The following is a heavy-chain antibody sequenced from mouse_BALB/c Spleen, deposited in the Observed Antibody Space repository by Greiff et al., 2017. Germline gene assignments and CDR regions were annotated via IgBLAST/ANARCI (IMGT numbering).Heavy chain of an antibody. CDR2: IDPENGDT. D-gene: IGHD1-1*01. CDR1: GFNIKDYY. Sequence: EVQLQQSGAELVRSGASVKLSCTASGFNIKDYYMHWVKQRPEQGLEWIGWIDPENGDTEYAPKFQGKATMTADTSSNTAYLQLSSLTSEDTAVYYCNADGSSYEGFAYWGQGTLVTVSA. CDR3: NADGSSYEGFAY. J-gene: IGHJ3*01. V-gene: IGHV14-4*02.